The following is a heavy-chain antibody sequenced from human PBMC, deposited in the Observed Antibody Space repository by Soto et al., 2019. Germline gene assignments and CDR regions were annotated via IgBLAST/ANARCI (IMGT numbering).Heavy chain of an antibody. V-gene: IGHV1-69*01. CDR3: ARVPGIAAAGTPPRYYYYGMDV. D-gene: IGHD6-13*01. J-gene: IGHJ6*02. Sequence: QVQLVQSGAEVKKPGSSVKVSYKASGGTFSSYAISWVRQAPGQGLEWMGGIIPIFGTANYAQKFQGRVTITADESTSTAYMELSSLRSEDTAVYYCARVPGIAAAGTPPRYYYYGMDVWGQGTTVTVSS. CDR2: IIPIFGTA. CDR1: GGTFSSYA.